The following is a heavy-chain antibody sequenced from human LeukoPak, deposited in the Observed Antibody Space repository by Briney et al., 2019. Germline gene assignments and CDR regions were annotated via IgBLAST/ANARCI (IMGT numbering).Heavy chain of an antibody. CDR1: GFTFSSYW. Sequence: PGGSLRLSCAASGFTFSSYWMSWVRQAPGKGLEWVANIKQDGSEKYYVDSVKGRFTISRDNAKNSLYLQMNSLRAEDTAVYYCARALGVRGVIPFGYWGQGTLVTVSS. D-gene: IGHD3-10*01. CDR2: IKQDGSEK. J-gene: IGHJ4*02. V-gene: IGHV3-7*01. CDR3: ARALGVRGVIPFGY.